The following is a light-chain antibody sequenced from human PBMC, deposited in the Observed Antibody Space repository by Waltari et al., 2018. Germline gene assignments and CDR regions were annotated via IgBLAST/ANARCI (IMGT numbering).Light chain of an antibody. Sequence: IVLTQSPGTLSLSPGETATPPCRASQSVSSSNLAWYQQKPGQAPRLLIYGTSSRATGIPDRFSGSGSGTGFTLTISRLEPEDFAVYYCQQYASSPWTFGQGTKVEIK. CDR3: QQYASSPWT. J-gene: IGKJ1*01. CDR1: QSVSSSN. CDR2: GTS. V-gene: IGKV3-20*01.